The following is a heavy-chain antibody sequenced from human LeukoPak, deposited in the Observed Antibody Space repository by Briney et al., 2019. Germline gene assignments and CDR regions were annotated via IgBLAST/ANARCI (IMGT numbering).Heavy chain of an antibody. V-gene: IGHV3-74*01. Sequence: GGSLRLSCAASGFTFSSYWMHWVRQAPGKGLVWVSRINSDGSSTSYADSVKGRFTISRDNAKNTLYLQMNSLRAEDTAVYYCARGAPPRYCGGGSCGDYWGQGTLVTVSS. CDR1: GFTFSSYW. J-gene: IGHJ4*02. D-gene: IGHD2-15*01. CDR3: ARGAPPRYCGGGSCGDY. CDR2: INSDGSST.